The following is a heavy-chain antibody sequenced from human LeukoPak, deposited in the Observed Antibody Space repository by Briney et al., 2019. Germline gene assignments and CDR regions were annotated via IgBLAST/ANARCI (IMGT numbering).Heavy chain of an antibody. CDR3: GRGDLPYSFDP. CDR1: GFTLSHYY. CDR2: INGDGSST. Sequence: PGGSLRLSCAASGFTLSHYYMHWVRQAPGKGPAWVSDINGDGSSTRYADSVKGRFTISRDNTKNTLYLQMNSLRGEDTATYYCGRGDLPYSFDPWGWGTLVIVSS. V-gene: IGHV3-74*01. J-gene: IGHJ5*02.